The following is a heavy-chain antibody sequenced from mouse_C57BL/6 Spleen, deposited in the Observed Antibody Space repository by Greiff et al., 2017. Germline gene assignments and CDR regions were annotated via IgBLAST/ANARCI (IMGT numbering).Heavy chain of an antibody. D-gene: IGHD2-4*01. V-gene: IGHV1-15*01. Sequence: QVQLQQSGAELVRPGASVTLSCKASGYTFTDYEMHWVKQTPVHGLEWIGAIAPETGGTAYNQTFKGKAILTADKSSSTAYMELRSLTSEDSAVYYCTRDYDYDDVYVDYWGQGTTLTVSS. CDR3: TRDYDYDDVYVDY. CDR1: GYTFTDYE. J-gene: IGHJ2*01. CDR2: IAPETGGT.